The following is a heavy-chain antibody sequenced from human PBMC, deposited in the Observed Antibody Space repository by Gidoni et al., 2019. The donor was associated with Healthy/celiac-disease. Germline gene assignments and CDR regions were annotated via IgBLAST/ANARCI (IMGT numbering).Heavy chain of an antibody. CDR3: AKQGYYDFWSGYYFDY. CDR2: ISYYGSNK. Sequence: QVQLVESGGGVVQPGRSLRLSCAASGFTFSSYGMPWVRQAPGKGLECVAVISYYGSNKYYADSVKGRFTISRDNSKNTLYLQMNSLRAEDTAVYYCAKQGYYDFWSGYYFDYWGQGTLVTVSS. CDR1: GFTFSSYG. V-gene: IGHV3-30*18. D-gene: IGHD3-3*01. J-gene: IGHJ4*02.